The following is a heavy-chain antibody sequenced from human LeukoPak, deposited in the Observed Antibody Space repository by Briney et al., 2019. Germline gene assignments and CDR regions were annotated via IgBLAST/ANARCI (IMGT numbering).Heavy chain of an antibody. CDR2: ISYSGIT. CDR3: AGDIAAINIPGSRLDP. CDR1: GGYISNDF. D-gene: IGHD6-13*01. J-gene: IGHJ5*02. V-gene: IGHV4-59*08. Sequence: SETLSLTCTVSGGYISNDFWSWIRQPPGKGLEWIGYISYSGITNYNPSLKSRVTISVDTSKDQFSLRLRSVTAADTAVYFCAGDIAAINIPGSRLDPWGQGTLVTVSS.